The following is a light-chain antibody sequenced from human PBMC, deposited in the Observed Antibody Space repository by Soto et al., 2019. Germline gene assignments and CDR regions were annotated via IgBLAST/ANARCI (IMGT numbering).Light chain of an antibody. CDR2: GAS. Sequence: EIVMTQSPATLSASPGERATLSCRASQSVRSNLAWYQQKPGQAPRLLIYGASSRATGIPDRFSGSGSGTDFTLTISRLEPEDFAVYYCQQYGTSSLTFGGGTKVDI. CDR1: QSVRSN. CDR3: QQYGTSSLT. V-gene: IGKV3-20*01. J-gene: IGKJ4*01.